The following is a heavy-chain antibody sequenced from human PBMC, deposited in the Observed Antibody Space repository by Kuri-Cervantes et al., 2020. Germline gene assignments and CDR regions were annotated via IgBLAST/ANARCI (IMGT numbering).Heavy chain of an antibody. D-gene: IGHD2-15*01. Sequence: SETLSLTCAVYGGSFSDYYWTWIRQPPGKGLEWIGEINHSGSTNYNTSLKSRVTISVDTSKNQFSLKLSSVTAADTAVYYCARVNLSRYCSGGTCYSVFYMDVWGKGTTVTVSS. V-gene: IGHV4-34*01. CDR1: GGSFSDYY. CDR2: INHSGST. CDR3: ARVNLSRYCSGGTCYSVFYMDV. J-gene: IGHJ6*03.